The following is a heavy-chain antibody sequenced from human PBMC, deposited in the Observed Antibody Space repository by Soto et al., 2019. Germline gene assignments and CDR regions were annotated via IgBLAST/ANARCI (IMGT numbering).Heavy chain of an antibody. Sequence: QVQLVQSGAEVKKPGASVKVSCKASGYTFSTYGFSWVRQAPGQGLEWMGWIGADNGDTNYAQNSQGRVTMTTDPYTTTSYRELRSLTSDDKAVYFCARDWKGAEGFDPWGQGTLVTVSS. CDR1: GYTFSTYG. D-gene: IGHD1-1*01. CDR2: IGADNGDT. V-gene: IGHV1-18*01. CDR3: ARDWKGAEGFDP. J-gene: IGHJ5*02.